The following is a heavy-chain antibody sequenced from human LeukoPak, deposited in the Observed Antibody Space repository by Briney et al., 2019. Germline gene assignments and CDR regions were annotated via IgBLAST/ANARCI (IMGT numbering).Heavy chain of an antibody. Sequence: ASVKVSCKASGYTFIGYNMHWVRQAPGQGLEWMGWIDPNSGATNYAQKFQGRVTMTKDASISTAYLELNSLRAEDTALYYCAKDMTVRGVRGAEGDYYYYGMDVWGQGTTVTVSS. D-gene: IGHD3-10*01. V-gene: IGHV1-2*02. J-gene: IGHJ6*02. CDR3: AKDMTVRGVRGAEGDYYYYGMDV. CDR1: GYTFIGYN. CDR2: IDPNSGAT.